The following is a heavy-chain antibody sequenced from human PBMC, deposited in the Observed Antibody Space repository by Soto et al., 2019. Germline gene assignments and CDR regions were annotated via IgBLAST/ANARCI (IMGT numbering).Heavy chain of an antibody. CDR3: ATSDSSGLAF. D-gene: IGHD3-22*01. J-gene: IGHJ4*03. CDR2: MYCSGTT. V-gene: IGHV4-59*08. CDR1: RGSISSYY. Sequence: QVQLQESGPGLVKPSETLSLTCTVSRGSISSYYWNWIRQPPGQGLEWIGYMYCSGTTYYNPSLKSLLTISIDTSKKHSSLRLASVTAADTAVYYCATSDSSGLAFCGHGTLVTVSS.